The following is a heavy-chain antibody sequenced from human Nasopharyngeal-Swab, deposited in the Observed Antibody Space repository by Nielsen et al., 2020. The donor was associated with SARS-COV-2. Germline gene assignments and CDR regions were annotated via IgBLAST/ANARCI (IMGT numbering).Heavy chain of an antibody. J-gene: IGHJ6*03. Sequence: ASVKVSCKLSLYLLLELSMHWVRQAPGKGLEWMGGFDPVDDENIYAPKFQGRVTMTEDTSTNTAYLELSRLGSGDTAVYFCATGTLTSTLFHYYYIYVWGKGTTVTVSS. V-gene: IGHV1-24*01. D-gene: IGHD4-17*01. CDR1: LYLLLELS. CDR3: ATGTLTSTLFHYYYIYV. CDR2: FDPVDDEN.